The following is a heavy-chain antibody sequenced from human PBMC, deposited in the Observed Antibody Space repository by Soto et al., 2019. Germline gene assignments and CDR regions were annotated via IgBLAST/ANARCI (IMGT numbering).Heavy chain of an antibody. CDR1: GYTFTGYY. CDR3: ARGGVLTIFGVVTPNDY. Sequence: SVKVSCKASGYTFTGYYMHWVRQAPGQGLEWMGWINPNSGGTNYAQKFQGRVTMTRDTSISTAYMELSRLRSDDTAVYYCARGGVLTIFGVVTPNDYWGQGTLVTVSS. CDR2: INPNSGGT. D-gene: IGHD3-3*01. J-gene: IGHJ4*02. V-gene: IGHV1-2*02.